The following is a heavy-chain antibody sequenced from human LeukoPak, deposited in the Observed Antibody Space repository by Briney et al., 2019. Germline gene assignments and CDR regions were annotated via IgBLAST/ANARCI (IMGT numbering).Heavy chain of an antibody. CDR1: GGSFSGYY. D-gene: IGHD3-16*02. V-gene: IGHV4-31*11. CDR3: ARFGYYDYVWGSYRTRNDAFDI. CDR2: IYYSGST. Sequence: TLSLTCAVYGGSFSGYYWSWIRQHPGKGLEWIGYIYYSGSTYYNPSLKSRVTISVDTSKNQFSLELSSVTAADTAVYYCARFGYYDYVWGSYRTRNDAFDIWGQGTMVTVSS. J-gene: IGHJ3*02.